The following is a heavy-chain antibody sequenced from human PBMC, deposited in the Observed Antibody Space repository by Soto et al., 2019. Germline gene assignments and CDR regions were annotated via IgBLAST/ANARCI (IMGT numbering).Heavy chain of an antibody. Sequence: GASVKVSCKASGYTFTSYGINWVRQAPGRGLEWMGWINPGNGNTKYSQQFQGRVIIDRDTSASKAYMELSSLRPEDTAVYYCARGGYFDSSNYLDYWGLGTLVTVSS. CDR2: INPGNGNT. CDR3: ARGGYFDSSNYLDY. J-gene: IGHJ4*02. V-gene: IGHV1-3*01. D-gene: IGHD3-22*01. CDR1: GYTFTSYG.